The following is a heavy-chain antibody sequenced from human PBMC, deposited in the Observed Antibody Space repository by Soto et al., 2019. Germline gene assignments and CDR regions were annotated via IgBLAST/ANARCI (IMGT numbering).Heavy chain of an antibody. Sequence: PSETLSLTCAVSGGSISSSNWWSWVRQPPGKGLEWIGEIYYTGSTNYNPSLKSRVTISVDTSDNLVSLELRSVTAADTAMYYCARHPSASGDAFDIWGPGTMVTVSS. CDR1: GGSISSSNW. D-gene: IGHD6-13*01. J-gene: IGHJ3*02. CDR2: IYYTGST. CDR3: ARHPSASGDAFDI. V-gene: IGHV4-4*02.